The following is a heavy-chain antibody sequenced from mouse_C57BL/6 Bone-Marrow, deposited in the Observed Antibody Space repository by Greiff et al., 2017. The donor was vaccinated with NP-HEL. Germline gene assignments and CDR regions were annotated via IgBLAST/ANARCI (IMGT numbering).Heavy chain of an antibody. CDR3: ARHTYGSSYDY. CDR1: GFTFSSYG. D-gene: IGHD1-1*01. Sequence: VQLKESGGDLVKPGGSLKLSCAASGFTFSSYGMSWVRQTPDKRLEWVATISSGGSYTYYPDSVKGRFTISRDNAKNTLYLQMSSLKSEDTAMYYCARHTYGSSYDYWGQGTTLTVSS. CDR2: ISSGGSYT. V-gene: IGHV5-6*01. J-gene: IGHJ2*01.